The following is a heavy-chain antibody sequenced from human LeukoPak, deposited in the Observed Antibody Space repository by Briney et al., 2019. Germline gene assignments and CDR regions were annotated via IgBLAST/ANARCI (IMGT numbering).Heavy chain of an antibody. D-gene: IGHD3-10*01. CDR1: GYTFNNYG. V-gene: IGHV1-18*01. Sequence: ASVKVSCKTSGYTFNNYGVSWVRQAPGQGLEWMGWTSGFGGDTYYAQKFKGRLTFTTDTSTSTVFMELRSLRVDDTALYFCARVRLWFGECMDVWGQGTTVTVSS. CDR2: TSGFGGDT. J-gene: IGHJ6*02. CDR3: ARVRLWFGECMDV.